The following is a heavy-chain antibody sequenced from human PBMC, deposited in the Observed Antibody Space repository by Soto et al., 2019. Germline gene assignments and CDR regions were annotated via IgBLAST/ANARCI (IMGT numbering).Heavy chain of an antibody. CDR1: GYTLTELS. V-gene: IGHV1-24*01. CDR2: FDPEDGET. D-gene: IGHD6-19*01. Sequence: ASVKVSCKVSGYTLTELSMHWVRQAPGKGLEWMGGFDPEDGETIYAQKFQGRVTMTEDTSTDTAYMELSSLRSEDTAVYYCATGIPTRIAVAGILDYYYYMDVWGKGTTVTVSS. CDR3: ATGIPTRIAVAGILDYYYYMDV. J-gene: IGHJ6*03.